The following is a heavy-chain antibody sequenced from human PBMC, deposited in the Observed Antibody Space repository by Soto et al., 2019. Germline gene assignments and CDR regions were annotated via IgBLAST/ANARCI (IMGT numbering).Heavy chain of an antibody. CDR3: ANGRWAAAGHDY. CDR1: GFTFRSYA. V-gene: IGHV3-23*01. Sequence: GESLKISCAASGFTFRSYAMSWVRQAPGKGLEWVSAISGSGGSTYYADSVKGRFTISRDNSKNTLYLQMNSLRAEDTAVYYCANGRWAAAGHDYWGQGTLVTVSS. J-gene: IGHJ4*02. CDR2: ISGSGGST. D-gene: IGHD6-25*01.